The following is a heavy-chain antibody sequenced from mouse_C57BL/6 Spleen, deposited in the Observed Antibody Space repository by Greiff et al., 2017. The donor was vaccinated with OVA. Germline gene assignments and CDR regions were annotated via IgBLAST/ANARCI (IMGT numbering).Heavy chain of an antibody. CDR2: IYPGSGCT. J-gene: IGHJ4*01. D-gene: IGHD1-1*01. V-gene: IGHV1-54*01. CDR1: GYAFTNYL. CDR3: ARRNTTGAFAY. Sequence: QVQLQQSGAELVRPGTSVKVSCKASGYAFTNYLIEWVKQRPGQGLEWIGVIYPGSGCTNYNEKFKGKATLTADKSSSTAYVQLSSLTSEDSAVYYCARRNTTGAFAYWGQGTSVTVSA.